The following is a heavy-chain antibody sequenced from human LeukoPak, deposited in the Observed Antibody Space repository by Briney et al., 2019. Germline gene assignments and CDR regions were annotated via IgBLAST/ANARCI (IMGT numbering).Heavy chain of an antibody. D-gene: IGHD3-10*01. J-gene: IGHJ4*02. CDR3: ASQWFGDFYFDY. V-gene: IGHV3-48*03. CDR2: ISSSGSSV. Sequence: GSLRLSCAASGFTCTNYEMNWVRQAPGKGLEWVSCISSSGSSVYYADSVKGRFTISRDNAKNSVYLQMNSLRAEDTAVYYCASQWFGDFYFDYWGQGTLVTVSS. CDR1: GFTCTNYE.